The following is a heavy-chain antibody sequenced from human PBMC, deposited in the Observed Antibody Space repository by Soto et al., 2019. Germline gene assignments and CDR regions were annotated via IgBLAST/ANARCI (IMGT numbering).Heavy chain of an antibody. CDR1: GYTFTGYD. D-gene: IGHD2-21*01. CDR3: ARSGAVYIATIFYY. V-gene: IGHV1-8*01. Sequence: QVQLVQSGAEVKKPGASGQVSCKAPGYTFTGYDINWMRQATGQGLAWMGWMHPNSGNTGYAQTFPGRVTMTRNTTISTAYMELSSLRSEVTAVYYCARSGAVYIATIFYYWGQGTMVTVST. CDR2: MHPNSGNT. J-gene: IGHJ4*02.